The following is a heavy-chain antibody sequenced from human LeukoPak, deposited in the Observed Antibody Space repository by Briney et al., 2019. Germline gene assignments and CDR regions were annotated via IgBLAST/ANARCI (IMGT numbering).Heavy chain of an antibody. D-gene: IGHD4-17*01. CDR1: GFTFSSYS. J-gene: IGHJ4*02. V-gene: IGHV3-48*01. CDR3: ARDRLHYGEYEKTFDY. CDR2: ISHSSRTI. Sequence: GGSLRLSCAASGFTFSSYSMNWARQAPGKGLEWVSYISHSSRTIYYADSVKGRFTISRDNAKNSLYLQMNSLRAEDSAVYYCARDRLHYGEYEKTFDYWGQGTLVTVSS.